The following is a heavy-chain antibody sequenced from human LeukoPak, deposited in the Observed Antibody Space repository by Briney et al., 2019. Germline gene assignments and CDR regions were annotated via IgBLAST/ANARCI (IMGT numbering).Heavy chain of an antibody. D-gene: IGHD3-10*01. V-gene: IGHV1-18*01. J-gene: IGHJ4*02. CDR2: ISAYNGNT. CDR1: GYTFTSYG. Sequence: ASVKVSCKASGYTFTSYGISWVRQAPGQGLAWMGWISAYNGNTNYAQKLQGRVTVTTDTSTSTAYMELRSLRSDDTAVYYCARVPSLLLWFGEFIDYWGQGTLVTVSS. CDR3: ARVPSLLLWFGEFIDY.